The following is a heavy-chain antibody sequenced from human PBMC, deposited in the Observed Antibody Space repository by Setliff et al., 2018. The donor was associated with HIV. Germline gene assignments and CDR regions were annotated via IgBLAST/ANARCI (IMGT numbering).Heavy chain of an antibody. CDR3: ARVRCGSTDCH. Sequence: GGSLRLSCAVSGFTFSNYWWSWLRQAPGKRLEWVANIKQDGREQNYVDSVKGRFTISRDNAKNSLYLQMNSLRAEDTAVYYCARVRCGSTDCHWGPGTLVTVSS. D-gene: IGHD2-2*01. CDR2: IKQDGREQ. J-gene: IGHJ4*02. CDR1: GFTFSNYW. V-gene: IGHV3-7*03.